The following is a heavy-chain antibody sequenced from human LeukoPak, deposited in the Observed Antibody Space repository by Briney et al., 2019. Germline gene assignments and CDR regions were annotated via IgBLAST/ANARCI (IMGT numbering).Heavy chain of an antibody. D-gene: IGHD1-14*01. V-gene: IGHV3-74*01. Sequence: GGSLRLSCAASGFTFSSYWMHWVRQSPEKGLVWVSHINSDGSSTSYADYVKGRFTISRDNAKNTLYLQMNSLRAEDTAVYYCMTELLGYRGQGTLVTVSS. CDR1: GFTFSSYW. CDR3: MTELLGY. CDR2: INSDGSST. J-gene: IGHJ4*02.